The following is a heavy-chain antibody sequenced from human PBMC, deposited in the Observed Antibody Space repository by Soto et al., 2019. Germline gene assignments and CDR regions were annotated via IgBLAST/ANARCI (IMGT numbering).Heavy chain of an antibody. CDR1: GGSISSYY. D-gene: IGHD4-17*01. V-gene: IGHV4-59*01. J-gene: IGHJ6*02. Sequence: SETLSLTCTVSGGSISSYYWSWIRQPPGKGLEWIGYIYYSGSTNYNPSLKSRVTISVDTPKNQFSLKLSSVTAADTAVYYCARDLHYGDYVINYYDGMDVWGQGTTETVSS. CDR3: ARDLHYGDYVINYYDGMDV. CDR2: IYYSGST.